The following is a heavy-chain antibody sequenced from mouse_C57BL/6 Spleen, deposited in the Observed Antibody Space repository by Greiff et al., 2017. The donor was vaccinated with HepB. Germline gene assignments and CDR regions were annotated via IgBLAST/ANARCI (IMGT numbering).Heavy chain of an antibody. CDR1: GFTFTDYY. J-gene: IGHJ1*03. CDR3: ARERELPYWYFDV. CDR2: IRNKANGYTT. V-gene: IGHV7-3*01. Sequence: EVKVVESGGGLVQPGGSLSLSCAASGFTFTDYYMSWVRQPPGKALEWLGFIRNKANGYTTEYSASVKGRFTISRDNSQSILYLQMNALRAEDSATYYCARERELPYWYFDVWGTGTTVTVSS.